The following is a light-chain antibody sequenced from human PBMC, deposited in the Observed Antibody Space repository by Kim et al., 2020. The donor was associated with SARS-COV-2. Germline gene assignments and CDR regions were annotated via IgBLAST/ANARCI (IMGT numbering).Light chain of an antibody. V-gene: IGLV3-19*01. Sequence: ALGQTGRMTCQGDSLRGYYETWYQQKPGQAPKVVIYGKDNRPTGVPDRFSGSSSGNTAYLTITGTQAGDEADYYCNSRDSNDYVVFGGGTKVTVL. CDR3: NSRDSNDYVV. CDR2: GKD. CDR1: SLRGYY. J-gene: IGLJ2*01.